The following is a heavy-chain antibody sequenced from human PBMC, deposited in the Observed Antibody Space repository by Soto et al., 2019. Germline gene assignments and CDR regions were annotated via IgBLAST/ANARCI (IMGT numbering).Heavy chain of an antibody. CDR1: GYTFTGYY. CDR3: ARGLAPHFPSYYYYGMDV. Sequence: ASVKVSCTASGYTFTGYYMHWVRQAPGQGLEWMGWINPNSGGTNYAQKFQGWVTMTRDTSISTAYMELSRLRSDDTAVYYCARGLAPHFPSYYYYGMDVWGQGTTVTVSS. CDR2: INPNSGGT. J-gene: IGHJ6*02. D-gene: IGHD3-3*02. V-gene: IGHV1-2*04.